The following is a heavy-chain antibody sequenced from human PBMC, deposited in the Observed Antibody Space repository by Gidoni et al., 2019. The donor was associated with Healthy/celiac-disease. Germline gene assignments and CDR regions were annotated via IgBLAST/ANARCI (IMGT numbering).Heavy chain of an antibody. D-gene: IGHD3-22*01. V-gene: IGHV3-53*01. J-gene: IGHJ5*02. CDR2: IYSGGST. CDR1: GFTVSSNY. Sequence: EVQLVESGGGLIQPGGSLRLSCAASGFTVSSNYMSWVRQAPGKGLEWVSVIYSGGSTYYADSVKGRFTISRDNSKNTLYLQMNSLRAEDTAVYYCARALTYYYDSSTYWFDPWGQGTLVTVSS. CDR3: ARALTYYYDSSTYWFDP.